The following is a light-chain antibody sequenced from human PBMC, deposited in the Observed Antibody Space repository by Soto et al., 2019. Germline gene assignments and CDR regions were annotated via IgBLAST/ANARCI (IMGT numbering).Light chain of an antibody. V-gene: IGKV1-9*01. J-gene: IGKJ3*01. CDR1: QGISSY. CDR3: QQFNNHPFT. CDR2: ASS. Sequence: DIQLTQSPSFLSASVGDRVTITCRASQGISSYLAWYQQKPGKAPKLLIYASSTLQSGVPSRFSGSGSGTEFTLTVSSLQPEDFATYYCQQFNNHPFTFGPWTEVDIK.